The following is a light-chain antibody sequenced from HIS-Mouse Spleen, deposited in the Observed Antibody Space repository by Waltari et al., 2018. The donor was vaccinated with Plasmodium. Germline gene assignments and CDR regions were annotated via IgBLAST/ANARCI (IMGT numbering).Light chain of an antibody. J-gene: IGKJ3*01. CDR3: QQYNNWSFT. CDR1: QSVSSN. CDR2: GAS. V-gene: IGKV3-15*01. Sequence: EIVITPSPATLSVSPGERATLSCRASQSVSSNLAWYQQNPGQAPRLLIYGASTRATGIPARFSGSGSGTEFTLTISSLQSEDFAVYYCQQYNNWSFTFGPGTKVDIK.